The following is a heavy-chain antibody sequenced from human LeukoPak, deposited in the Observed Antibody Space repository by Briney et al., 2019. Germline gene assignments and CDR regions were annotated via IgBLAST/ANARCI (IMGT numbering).Heavy chain of an antibody. CDR1: GGSISTYY. Sequence: SETLSLTCNVSGGSISTYYWSWIRQPPGKGLEWIGYIYYSGSTNYNPSLKSRVTISVDTSKNQFSLKLSSVTAADTAVYYCARSQGTRYDFWSGYPTHYFDYWGQGTLVTVSS. V-gene: IGHV4-59*01. D-gene: IGHD3-3*01. CDR3: ARSQGTRYDFWSGYPTHYFDY. J-gene: IGHJ4*02. CDR2: IYYSGST.